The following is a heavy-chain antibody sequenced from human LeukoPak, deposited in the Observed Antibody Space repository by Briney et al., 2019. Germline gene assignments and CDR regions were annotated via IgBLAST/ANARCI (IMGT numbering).Heavy chain of an antibody. Sequence: SETLSLTCTVSGGSISSYYWSWIRQPPGKGLEWIGYIYYSGSTNYNPSLKRRVTISVDTSKNQFSLKLSSVTAADTAVYYCASGLLIFYDSSGPIDYWGQGTLVTVSS. CDR2: IYYSGST. CDR1: GGSISSYY. V-gene: IGHV4-59*08. J-gene: IGHJ4*02. D-gene: IGHD3-22*01. CDR3: ASGLLIFYDSSGPIDY.